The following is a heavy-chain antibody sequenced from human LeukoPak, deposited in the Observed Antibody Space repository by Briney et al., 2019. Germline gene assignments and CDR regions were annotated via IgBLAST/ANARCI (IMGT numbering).Heavy chain of an antibody. J-gene: IGHJ6*04. CDR2: ISSSGSTI. Sequence: GGSLRLSCATSGFTFTTFWMHWVRQAPGKGLEWGSYISSSGSTIYYADSVKGRFTISRDNAKNSLYLQMNSLRAEDTAVYYCAELGITMIGGVWGKGTTVTISS. CDR3: AELGITMIGGV. CDR1: GFTFTTFW. V-gene: IGHV3-48*04. D-gene: IGHD3-10*02.